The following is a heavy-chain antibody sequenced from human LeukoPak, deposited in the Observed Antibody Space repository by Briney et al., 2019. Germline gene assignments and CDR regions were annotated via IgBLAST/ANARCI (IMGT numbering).Heavy chain of an antibody. D-gene: IGHD3-3*01. CDR1: GFSFSYFW. V-gene: IGHV3-7*01. CDR2: IKQDGSEK. J-gene: IGHJ5*02. Sequence: GGSLRLSCAASGFSFSYFWMSWVRQAPGKGLEWVANIKQDGSEKYYVDSVKGRFTISRDNAKKSLYLQMNTLRAEDTAVYYCARDAEVGTLFGVLSRYNWFDPWGQGALVTVSS. CDR3: ARDAEVGTLFGVLSRYNWFDP.